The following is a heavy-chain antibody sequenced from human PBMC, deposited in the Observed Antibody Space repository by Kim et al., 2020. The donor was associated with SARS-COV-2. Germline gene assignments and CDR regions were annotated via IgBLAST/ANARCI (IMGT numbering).Heavy chain of an antibody. Sequence: GGSLRLSCAASGFTFSSYAMSWVRQAPGKGLEWVSAISGSGGSTYYADSVKGRFTISRDNSKNTLYLQMNSLRAEDTAVYYCPYVSRAGGMIGAFDIWGQGTMVTVSS. V-gene: IGHV3-23*01. J-gene: IGHJ3*02. CDR1: GFTFSSYA. D-gene: IGHD3-22*01. CDR3: PYVSRAGGMIGAFDI. CDR2: ISGSGGST.